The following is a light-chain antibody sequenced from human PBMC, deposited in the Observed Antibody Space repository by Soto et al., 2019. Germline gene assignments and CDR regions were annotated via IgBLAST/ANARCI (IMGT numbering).Light chain of an antibody. Sequence: EIVLTQSPGTLSLSPGERATLPCRASQSVALRYLAWYQQKPGQCPRLLIYDASMRAPGIPDRFSGSGCGKDITLYIRRREHDDLTINHCQNYGNSTITFERGTRLDI. CDR2: DAS. V-gene: IGKV3-20*01. CDR1: QSVALRY. J-gene: IGKJ5*01. CDR3: QNYGNSTIT.